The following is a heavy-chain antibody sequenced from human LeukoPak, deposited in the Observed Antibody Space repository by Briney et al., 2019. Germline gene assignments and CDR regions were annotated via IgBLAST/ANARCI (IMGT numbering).Heavy chain of an antibody. D-gene: IGHD6-13*01. CDR2: IRYDGSNK. V-gene: IGHV3-30*02. CDR1: GFTFSSYD. Sequence: SGGSLRLSCAASGFTFSSYDMHWVRQAPGKGLEWVAFIRYDGSNKYYADSVKGRFTISRDNSKNTLYLQMNSLRGEDTAVYYCANDIYPGIAAAGKVGYWGQGTLVTVSS. J-gene: IGHJ4*02. CDR3: ANDIYPGIAAAGKVGY.